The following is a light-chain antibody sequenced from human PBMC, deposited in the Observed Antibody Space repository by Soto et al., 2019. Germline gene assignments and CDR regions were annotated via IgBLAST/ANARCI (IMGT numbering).Light chain of an antibody. CDR3: SSYGRGSTYV. J-gene: IGLJ1*01. V-gene: IGLV2-14*03. CDR2: DVT. CDR1: SSDVGGYNY. Sequence: SALTPPASVSGSPGQSITVSCTGTSSDVGGYNYVSWYQQHPGKAPRLMIYDVTNRPSGVSDRFSGSKSGNTASLTISGLQAEDEADYYCSSYGRGSTYVFGTGTKVTVL.